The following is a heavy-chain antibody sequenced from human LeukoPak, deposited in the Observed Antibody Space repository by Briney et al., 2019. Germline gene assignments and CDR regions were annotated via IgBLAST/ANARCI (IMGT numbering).Heavy chain of an antibody. V-gene: IGHV5-10-1*01. Sequence: KDGESLKISCQGLGYSFSNYWIVWVRQTPEKGLEWMGRVAPGDSYTNYNPSLQGHVTISAAKSINTAYLQWSTVKASDSAIYYCAGQPLDYYGLDVWGQGTTVIVSS. J-gene: IGHJ6*02. CDR2: VAPGDSYT. CDR3: AGQPLDYYGLDV. CDR1: GYSFSNYW.